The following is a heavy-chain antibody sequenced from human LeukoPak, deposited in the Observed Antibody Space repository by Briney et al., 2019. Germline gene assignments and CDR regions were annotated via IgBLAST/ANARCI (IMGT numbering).Heavy chain of an antibody. J-gene: IGHJ4*02. Sequence: PGGSLRLSCAASGFTFSGAWMCWVRQAPGKGLEWVGRIKNKVDGGTVDYAAPVKGRFTISRDDSKNTLFLHMNSLKTEDTAVYYCTTDPGDYEIYWGQGTLVTVSS. D-gene: IGHD4-17*01. CDR1: GFTFSGAW. CDR2: IKNKVDGGTV. V-gene: IGHV3-15*01. CDR3: TTDPGDYEIY.